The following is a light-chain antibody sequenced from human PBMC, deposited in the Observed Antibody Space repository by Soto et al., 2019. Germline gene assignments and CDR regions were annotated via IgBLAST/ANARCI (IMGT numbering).Light chain of an antibody. CDR1: QSVSSN. J-gene: IGKJ1*01. Sequence: DIVLTQSPGTLSLSPGQRATLSCRASQSVSSNLAWYQQKPGQAPRLLIYGASTRATGIPARFSGSGSGPDFTLSITRLQPEDCAVYFCQQYGSSPWTSGQGTKWIS. V-gene: IGKV3-20*01. CDR3: QQYGSSPWT. CDR2: GAS.